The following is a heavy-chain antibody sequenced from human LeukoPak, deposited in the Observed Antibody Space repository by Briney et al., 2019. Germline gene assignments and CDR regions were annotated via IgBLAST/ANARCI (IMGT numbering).Heavy chain of an antibody. D-gene: IGHD5-24*01. CDR1: RFSFSSYV. Sequence: PGGSLRLSCVASRFSFSSYVMGWVRQAPGKGLECVSAISGTGHKSYYADSVEGRFTVSRDNTRNMLFMQMNSLRAEDTAVYYCAINFEMAYYAYWGQGTLVTVSS. CDR3: AINFEMAYYAY. J-gene: IGHJ4*02. V-gene: IGHV3-23*01. CDR2: ISGTGHKS.